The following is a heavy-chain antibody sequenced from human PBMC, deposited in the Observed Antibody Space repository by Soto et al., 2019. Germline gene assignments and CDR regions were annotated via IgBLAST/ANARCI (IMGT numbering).Heavy chain of an antibody. D-gene: IGHD4-17*01. CDR2: TIPIFNTA. Sequence: QVQLVQSGAEVKKPGSSVKVSCKASGGTFNYDAITWVRQAPGQGLEWMGGTIPIFNTANYAQKFQGRVTITADESTSTAYMELTSLRSEDTALYYCARVRPTDYVGNYNNGMDVWGQGTTVTVSS. V-gene: IGHV1-69*01. J-gene: IGHJ6*02. CDR3: ARVRPTDYVGNYNNGMDV. CDR1: GGTFNYDA.